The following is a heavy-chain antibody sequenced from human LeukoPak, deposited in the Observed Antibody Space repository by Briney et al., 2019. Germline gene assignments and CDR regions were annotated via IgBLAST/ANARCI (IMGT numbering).Heavy chain of an antibody. Sequence: GGSLGLSCAASGFMFRNHGMNWVRQAPGKGLEWLSTISGSGDNTYYADSVKGRFTVSRDNSKNTLYLQMNSLRAEDTAVYYCAELGITMIGGVWGKGTTVTISS. V-gene: IGHV3-23*01. CDR1: GFMFRNHG. D-gene: IGHD3-10*02. CDR3: AELGITMIGGV. J-gene: IGHJ6*04. CDR2: ISGSGDNT.